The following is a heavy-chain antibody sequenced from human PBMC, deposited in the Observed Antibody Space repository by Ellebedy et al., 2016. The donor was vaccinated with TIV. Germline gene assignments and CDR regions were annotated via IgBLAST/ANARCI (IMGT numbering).Heavy chain of an antibody. V-gene: IGHV1-69*04. CDR3: ARDGNKITDY. J-gene: IGHJ4*02. CDR2: IIPILGIA. CDR1: GGTFSSYA. Sequence: SVKVSXKASGGTFSSYAISWVRQAPGQGLEWMGRIIPILGIANYAQKFQGRVTITADKSTSTAYMELSSLRSEDTAVYYCARDGNKITDYWGQGTLVTVSS. D-gene: IGHD1-14*01.